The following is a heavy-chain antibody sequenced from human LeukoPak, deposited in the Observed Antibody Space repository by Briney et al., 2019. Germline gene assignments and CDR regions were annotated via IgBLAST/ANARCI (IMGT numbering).Heavy chain of an antibody. J-gene: IGHJ4*02. Sequence: ASVKVSCKASGYTFTGYYMHWVRQAPGQGLEWMGWINPNSGGTNYAQKFQGRVTMTRDTSISTACMELSRLRSDDTAVYYCARGNDYGDYFDYWGQGTLVTVSS. CDR1: GYTFTGYY. CDR2: INPNSGGT. CDR3: ARGNDYGDYFDY. D-gene: IGHD4-17*01. V-gene: IGHV1-2*02.